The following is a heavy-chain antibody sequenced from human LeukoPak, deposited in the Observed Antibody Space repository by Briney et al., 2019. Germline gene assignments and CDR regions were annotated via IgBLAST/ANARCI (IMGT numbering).Heavy chain of an antibody. V-gene: IGHV4-39*01. J-gene: IGHJ6*03. CDR3: GRHNSYNYYYMAV. CDR2: IYYSGST. CDR1: DGSISSRSYY. Sequence: PSETLALTCTVSDGSISSRSYYWGWIRQSPGKGLEWIGSIYYSGSTYYNPSLKSRVTISVDTSKNQFSLKLSSVTAADTAVYSCGRHNSYNYYYMAVWSKGTTVTVSS. D-gene: IGHD2/OR15-2a*01.